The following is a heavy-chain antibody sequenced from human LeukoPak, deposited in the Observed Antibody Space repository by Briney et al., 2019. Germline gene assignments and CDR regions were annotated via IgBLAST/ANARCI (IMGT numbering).Heavy chain of an antibody. CDR1: GFAFSSYA. D-gene: IGHD3-3*01. J-gene: IGHJ4*02. V-gene: IGHV3-23*01. CDR2: ISGSDGST. Sequence: GGSLRLSCAASGFAFSSYAMSWVRQAPGKGLEWVSAISGSDGSTYYADSVKGRITISRDNPKNSLYLQMNSLRAEDTAVYYCAREYYDFWSGYPLDYWGQGTLVTVSS. CDR3: AREYYDFWSGYPLDY.